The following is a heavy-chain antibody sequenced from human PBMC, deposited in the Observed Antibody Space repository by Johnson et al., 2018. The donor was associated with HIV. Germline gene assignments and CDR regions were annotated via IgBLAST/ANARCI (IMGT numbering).Heavy chain of an antibody. CDR3: AKVPSAVWFGEVI. D-gene: IGHD3-10*01. CDR1: GFTFDDYA. J-gene: IGHJ3*02. CDR2: ISWNSGSI. Sequence: QLVESGGGLVQPGRSLRLSCAASGFTFDDYAMHWVRQAPGKGLEWVSGISWNSGSIGYADSVKGRFTISRDNAKNSLYLQMNSLRAEDTAVYFCAKVPSAVWFGEVIWGQGTMVTVSS. V-gene: IGHV3-9*01.